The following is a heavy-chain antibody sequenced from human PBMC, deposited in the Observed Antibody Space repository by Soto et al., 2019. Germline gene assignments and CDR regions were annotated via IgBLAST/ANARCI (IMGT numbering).Heavy chain of an antibody. D-gene: IGHD6-19*01. J-gene: IGHJ4*02. Sequence: GGSLRLSCAASGFTFSSYAMSWVRQAPGKGLEWVSAISGSGGSTYYADSVKGRFTISRDNSKNTLYLQMNSLRAEDTAVYYCAKDSQRLCSGRNYYFDYWGQGSLVTVSS. CDR1: GFTFSSYA. CDR2: ISGSGGST. CDR3: AKDSQRLCSGRNYYFDY. V-gene: IGHV3-23*01.